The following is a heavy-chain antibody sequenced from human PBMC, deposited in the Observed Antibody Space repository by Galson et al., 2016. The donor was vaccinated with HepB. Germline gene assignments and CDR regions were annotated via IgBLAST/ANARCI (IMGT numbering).Heavy chain of an antibody. CDR3: ATSVNYERLDF. J-gene: IGHJ4*02. CDR1: GGSISSGGSY. D-gene: IGHD1-7*01. Sequence: TLSLTCAVSGGSISSGGSYWSWIRQHPGKGLEWIGYFYYSGSTYYTPSLKSRVIISPSLKGRVTISVDTSKNQFSLKLSSVSAADTAVYYCATSVNYERLDFWGQGTLVTVSS. CDR2: FYYSGST. V-gene: IGHV4-31*11.